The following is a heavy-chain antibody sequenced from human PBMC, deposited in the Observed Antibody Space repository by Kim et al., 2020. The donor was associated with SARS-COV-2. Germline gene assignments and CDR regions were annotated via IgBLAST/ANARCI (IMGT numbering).Heavy chain of an antibody. V-gene: IGHV3-23*01. Sequence: TYYADSGKGRFTISRDNSKNTLYLQMNSLRAEDTAVFYCAKDFRGGAFDYWGQGTLVTVSS. D-gene: IGHD3-16*01. CDR2: T. CDR3: AKDFRGGAFDY. J-gene: IGHJ4*02.